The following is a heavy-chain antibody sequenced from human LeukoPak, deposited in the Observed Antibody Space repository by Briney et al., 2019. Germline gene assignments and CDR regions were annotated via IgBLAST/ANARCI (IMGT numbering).Heavy chain of an antibody. J-gene: IGHJ5*02. CDR1: GNAFTDYF. D-gene: IGHD4-17*01. V-gene: IGHV1-2*02. CDR2: INPKSGGT. CDR3: TLHLYSGDVNWFDP. Sequence: ASVKVSCKASGNAFTDYFVHWVRQAPGQGLEWMGWINPKSGGTDYAQRFQGRVTMTRDTSITTAYMELSRLTSDDTATYYCTLHLYSGDVNWFDPWGQGTLVTVSS.